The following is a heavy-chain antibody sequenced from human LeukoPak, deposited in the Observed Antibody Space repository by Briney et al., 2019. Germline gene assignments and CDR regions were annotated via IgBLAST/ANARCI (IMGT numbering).Heavy chain of an antibody. V-gene: IGHV3-23*01. CDR3: ANGSPATIFAVVAMGY. Sequence: GGSLRLSCVASGFTFSSYAMTWVRQAPGKGLEWVSAISGSGSTYYADSVKGRFTISRDNSKNTLYLQMNSLRAEDTAVYYCANGSPATIFAVVAMGYWGQGTLVIVSS. J-gene: IGHJ4*02. CDR2: ISGSGST. CDR1: GFTFSSYA. D-gene: IGHD3-3*01.